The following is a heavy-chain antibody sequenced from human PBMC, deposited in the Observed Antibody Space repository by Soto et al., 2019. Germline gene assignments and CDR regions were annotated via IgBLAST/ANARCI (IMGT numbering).Heavy chain of an antibody. CDR2: ISGSGGST. CDR1: GFTFSSYA. CDR3: AKGGWYMSSALFDY. D-gene: IGHD6-19*01. V-gene: IGHV3-23*01. Sequence: GGSLRLSCAASGFTFSSYAMSWVRQAPGKGLGWVSAISGSGGSTYYADSVKGRFTISRDNSKNTLYLQMNSLRAEDTAVYYCAKGGWYMSSALFDYWGQGTLVTVSS. J-gene: IGHJ4*02.